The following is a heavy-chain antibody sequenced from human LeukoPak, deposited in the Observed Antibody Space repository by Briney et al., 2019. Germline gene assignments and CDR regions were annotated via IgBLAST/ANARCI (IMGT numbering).Heavy chain of an antibody. D-gene: IGHD3-10*01. CDR2: ISSSSSTI. J-gene: IGHJ6*03. V-gene: IGHV3-48*01. Sequence: PGGSLRLSCAASGFTFSSYSMNWVRQAPGKGLEWVSYISSSSSTIYYADSVKGRFTISRDNAKNSLYLQMNSLRAEDTAVYYCARERDYYGSGSYPYYYMDVWGKGTTVTISS. CDR3: ARERDYYGSGSYPYYYMDV. CDR1: GFTFSSYS.